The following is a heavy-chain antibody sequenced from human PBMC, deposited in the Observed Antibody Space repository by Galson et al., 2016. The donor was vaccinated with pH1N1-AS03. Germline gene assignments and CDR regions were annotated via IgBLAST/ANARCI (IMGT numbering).Heavy chain of an antibody. V-gene: IGHV1-18*01. CDR3: ARAMVPTTYYGMDV. CDR1: GYTFTSFG. Sequence: SVKVSCKASGYTFTSFGISWVRRAPGQGLEWMGWISTYNGNTNYAQKLQGRVTMTTDTSTSTAYMELRNLRSDDTAVCYCARAMVPTTYYGMDVWGQGTTVTVSS. J-gene: IGHJ6*02. D-gene: IGHD4/OR15-4a*01. CDR2: ISTYNGNT.